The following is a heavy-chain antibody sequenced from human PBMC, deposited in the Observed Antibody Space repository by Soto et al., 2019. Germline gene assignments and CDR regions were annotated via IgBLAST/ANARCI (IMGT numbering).Heavy chain of an antibody. Sequence: GGSLRLSCAASGFTFSTYAMTWVRQAPGKGLEWVSIISGSAYSTSYGDSVKGRFTISRDNSKNTLYLQMHSLRPEDTAVYYCAKAGYGDYVGFDIWGQGTMVTVSS. D-gene: IGHD4-17*01. V-gene: IGHV3-23*01. CDR2: ISGSAYST. CDR3: AKAGYGDYVGFDI. CDR1: GFTFSTYA. J-gene: IGHJ3*02.